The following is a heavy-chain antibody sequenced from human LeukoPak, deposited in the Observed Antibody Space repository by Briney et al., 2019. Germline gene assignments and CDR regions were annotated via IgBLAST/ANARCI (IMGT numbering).Heavy chain of an antibody. CDR2: IIPIFGTA. CDR1: GGTFSSYA. Sequence: GASVKVSCKASGGTFSSYAISWVRQAPGQGLEWMGGIIPIFGTANYAQKFQGRVTITADESTSTAYMELSSLRSEDTAVYYCARDDYYDRRELAYWGQGTLVTVSS. D-gene: IGHD3-22*01. V-gene: IGHV1-69*13. J-gene: IGHJ1*01. CDR3: ARDDYYDRRELAY.